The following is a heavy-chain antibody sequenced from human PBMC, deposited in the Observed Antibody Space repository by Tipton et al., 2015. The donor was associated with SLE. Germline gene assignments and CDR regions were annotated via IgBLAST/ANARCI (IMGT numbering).Heavy chain of an antibody. CDR2: ISGISDRI. V-gene: IGHV3-23*01. D-gene: IGHD1-26*01. Sequence: GSLRLSCAASGFTFSRYAMSWVRQAPGKGLEWVSAISGISDRIYYADSVRGQFTISRDNSKNIVYLQMNSLRAEDTAVYYCANLHSGGLRMVDYWGQGTLVPVSS. CDR3: ANLHSGGLRMVDY. J-gene: IGHJ4*02. CDR1: GFTFSRYA.